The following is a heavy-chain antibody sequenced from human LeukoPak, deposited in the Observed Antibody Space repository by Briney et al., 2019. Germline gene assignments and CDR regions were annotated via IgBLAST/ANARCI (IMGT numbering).Heavy chain of an antibody. V-gene: IGHV1-69*01. CDR3: ASCISSSTSCDWFDP. J-gene: IGHJ5*02. D-gene: IGHD2-2*01. Sequence: SVKVSCKASGGTFSSYAISWVRQAPGQGLEWMGGIIPIFGTANYAQKFQGRVTITADESTSTAYMELSSLRSEDTAVYYCASCISSSTSCDWFDPWGQGTLVTVSP. CDR2: IIPIFGTA. CDR1: GGTFSSYA.